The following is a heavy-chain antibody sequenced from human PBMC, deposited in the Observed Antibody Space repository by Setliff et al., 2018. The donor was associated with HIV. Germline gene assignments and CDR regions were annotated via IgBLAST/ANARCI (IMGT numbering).Heavy chain of an antibody. V-gene: IGHV4-59*08. Sequence: SETLSLTCTVSGGSISSHYWSWIRQPPGKGLEWIASISHSGNTYYNPSLKSRVTISVDTSKNQFSLKLSSVTAADTAVYYCAPRAIVVIPDYWGQGTLVTVSS. CDR3: APRAIVVIPDY. D-gene: IGHD3-22*01. CDR2: ISHSGNT. CDR1: GGSISSHY. J-gene: IGHJ4*02.